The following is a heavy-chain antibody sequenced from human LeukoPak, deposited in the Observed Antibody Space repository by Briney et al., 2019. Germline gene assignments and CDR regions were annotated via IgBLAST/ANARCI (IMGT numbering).Heavy chain of an antibody. J-gene: IGHJ6*03. CDR1: GFTFSDYG. CDR2: IRYDGSNK. Sequence: GGSLRLSCAASGFTFSDYGMHWVRQAPGKGLEWVAFIRYDGSNKYYADSVKGRFTISRDNSKNTVYLQMNSLRAEDTAVYYCARGQWGSSYYYYYYMDVWGKGTTVTVSS. CDR3: ARGQWGSSYYYYYYMDV. D-gene: IGHD7-27*01. V-gene: IGHV3-30*02.